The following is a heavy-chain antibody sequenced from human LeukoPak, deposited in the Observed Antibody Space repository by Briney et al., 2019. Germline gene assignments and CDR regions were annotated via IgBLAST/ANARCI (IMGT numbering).Heavy chain of an antibody. CDR1: GSTFTRYY. D-gene: IGHD3-10*01. J-gene: IGHJ3*02. V-gene: IGHV1-46*01. CDR3: ASPYGSGSYPDDAFDI. Sequence: GASVKVSCKASGSTFTRYYIHWVRQAPGQGLDWMGMINPSSGSTRFAQMFQDRVTMTRDTSTSAVYMELSSLTSEDTAVYYCASPYGSGSYPDDAFDIWGQGTMVTVSS. CDR2: INPSSGST.